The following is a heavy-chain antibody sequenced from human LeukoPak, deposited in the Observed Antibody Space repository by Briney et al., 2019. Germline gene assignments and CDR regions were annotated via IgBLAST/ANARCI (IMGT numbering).Heavy chain of an antibody. CDR2: IYYSGST. D-gene: IGHD5-24*01. CDR3: ARAPDGYYNWFDP. CDR1: GGSISSSSYY. Sequence: SETLSLTCTVSGGSISSSSYYWGWIRQPPGKGLEWIGSIYYSGSTYYNPSLKSRVTISVDTSKNQFSLKLSSVTAADTAVYYCARAPDGYYNWFDPWGQGTLVTVSS. V-gene: IGHV4-39*07. J-gene: IGHJ5*02.